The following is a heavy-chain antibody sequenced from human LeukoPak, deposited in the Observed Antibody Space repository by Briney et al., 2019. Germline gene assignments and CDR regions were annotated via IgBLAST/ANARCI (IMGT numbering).Heavy chain of an antibody. CDR1: GGTFSSHA. D-gene: IGHD5-24*01. J-gene: IGHJ4*02. CDR3: ARVGDSYNSGWGPFDY. CDR2: IIPIFGTA. Sequence: GSSVKVSCKASGGTFSSHAISWVRQAPGQGLEWMGGIIPIFGTANYAQKFQGRVTITTDESTSTAYMELSSLRSEDTAVYYCARVGDSYNSGWGPFDYWGQGTLVTVSS. V-gene: IGHV1-69*05.